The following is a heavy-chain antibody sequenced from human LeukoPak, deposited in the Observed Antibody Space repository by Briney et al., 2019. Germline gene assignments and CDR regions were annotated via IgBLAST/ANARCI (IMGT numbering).Heavy chain of an antibody. CDR3: ARDRGREFFDY. D-gene: IGHD3-10*01. J-gene: IGHJ4*02. V-gene: IGHV3-48*03. Sequence: PGGSLRLSCAASGFTFSSYEMNRVRQAPGKGLEWVSYISSSGSTIYYADSVKGRFTISRDNAKNSLYLQMNSLRAEDTAVYYCARDRGREFFDYWGQGTLVTVSS. CDR1: GFTFSSYE. CDR2: ISSSGSTI.